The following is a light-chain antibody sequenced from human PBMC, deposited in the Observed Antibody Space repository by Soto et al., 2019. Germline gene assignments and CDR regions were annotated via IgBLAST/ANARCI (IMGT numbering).Light chain of an antibody. Sequence: EIVLTQSPGTLSLSPGERATLSCGASQTISNDLAWYQQKPGQAPRLLIYDASIRATGIPARFSGSGSGTDFTLTISSLEPEDFAVYYCHHRFNRPFTFGPGTKVDIK. CDR2: DAS. V-gene: IGKV3-11*01. CDR1: QTISND. CDR3: HHRFNRPFT. J-gene: IGKJ3*01.